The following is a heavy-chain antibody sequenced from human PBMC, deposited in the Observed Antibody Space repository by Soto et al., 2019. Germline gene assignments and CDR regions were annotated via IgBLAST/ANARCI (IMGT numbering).Heavy chain of an antibody. Sequence: QVQLVQSGAEVKKPGASVKVSCKASGYTFTSYGISWVRQAPGQGLEWMGWISAYNGNTNYAQKLQGRVTMTTDTSTSTAYMELRSLRADDTAVYYCERVSGYDYEGAGFDPWGQGTLVTVSS. D-gene: IGHD5-12*01. CDR3: ERVSGYDYEGAGFDP. J-gene: IGHJ5*02. CDR2: ISAYNGNT. CDR1: GYTFTSYG. V-gene: IGHV1-18*01.